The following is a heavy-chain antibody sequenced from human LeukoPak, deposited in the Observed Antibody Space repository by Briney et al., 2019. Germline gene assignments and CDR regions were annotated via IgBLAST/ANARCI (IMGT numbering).Heavy chain of an antibody. V-gene: IGHV1-46*01. D-gene: IGHD3-9*01. J-gene: IGHJ4*02. CDR1: GGTFSSYA. CDR2: INPSGGST. CDR3: ARGNANYDILTGYYVY. Sequence: ASVKVSCKASGGTFSSYAISWVRQAPGQGLEWMGIINPSGGSTSYAQKFQGRVSMTRDTSTSTVYMELSSLRSEDTAVYYCARGNANYDILTGYYVYWGQGTLVTVSS.